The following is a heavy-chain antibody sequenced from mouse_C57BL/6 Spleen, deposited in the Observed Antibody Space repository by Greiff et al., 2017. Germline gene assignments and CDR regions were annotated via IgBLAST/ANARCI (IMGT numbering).Heavy chain of an antibody. CDR2: IWRGGST. V-gene: IGHV2-5*01. Sequence: VQRVESGPGLVQPSQSLSITCTVSGFSLTSYGVHWVRQSPGKGLEWLGVIWRGGSTDYNEAFMSRLSITTDNSKSQVFFKMNSLQADDTAIYYCAGSSPYAMDYWGQGTSVTVSS. J-gene: IGHJ4*01. CDR3: AGSSPYAMDY. D-gene: IGHD1-1*01. CDR1: GFSLTSYG.